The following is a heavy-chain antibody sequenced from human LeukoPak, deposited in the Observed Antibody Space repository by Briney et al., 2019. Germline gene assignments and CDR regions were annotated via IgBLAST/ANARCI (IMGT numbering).Heavy chain of an antibody. V-gene: IGHV3-30*03. CDR3: ATLEYFDY. CDR2: ISYDGSNK. Sequence: GGSLRLSCAASGFTFRSYGMHWVRQAPGKGLECVAVISYDGSNKYYADSVKGRFTISRDNSKNTLYLQMNSLRAEDTAVYYCATLEYFDYWGQGPLVTVSP. J-gene: IGHJ4*02. CDR1: GFTFRSYG.